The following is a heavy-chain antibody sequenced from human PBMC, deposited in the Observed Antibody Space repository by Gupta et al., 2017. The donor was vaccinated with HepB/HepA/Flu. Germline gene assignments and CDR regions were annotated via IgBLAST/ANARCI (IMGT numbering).Heavy chain of an antibody. V-gene: IGHV3-23*01. CDR1: GFTFTNDA. CDR2: LSVSAGST. J-gene: IGHJ4*02. Sequence: EVQLLESGGGLVQPWGSLRLSCAAAGFTFTNDAMTWVRQAPGKGLEWVSTLSVSAGSTFYSDSLKGRFTISRDNSKNTVYLQMSSLRAEDTAVYSCAKGGHVTPFDYWGQGTLVTVSS. D-gene: IGHD2-21*02. CDR3: AKGGHVTPFDY.